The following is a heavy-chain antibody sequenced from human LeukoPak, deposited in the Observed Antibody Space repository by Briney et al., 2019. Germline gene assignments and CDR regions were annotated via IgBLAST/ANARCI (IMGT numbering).Heavy chain of an antibody. V-gene: IGHV2-5*02. CDR3: AHRDGGYFDY. Sequence: SGPTLVNPTQTLTLTCTFSGFSLTTSEVAVGWIRQPPGKALEWLALIYGAGEIHYSPSLNNGLTITKDTSKNQVVLTMNNMDPVDTATYYCAHRDGGYFDYWGQGTLVTVSS. CDR2: IYGAGEI. J-gene: IGHJ4*02. D-gene: IGHD2-15*01. CDR1: GFSLTTSEVA.